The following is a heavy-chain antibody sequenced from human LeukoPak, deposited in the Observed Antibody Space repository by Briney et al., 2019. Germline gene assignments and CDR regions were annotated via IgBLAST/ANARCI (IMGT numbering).Heavy chain of an antibody. Sequence: GGSLRLSCAASGFTFSTYWMSWVRQAPGKGLEWVSAIPSGGSNIYYADSVKGRFTISRDNIENTLYLHINNLRAEDTAIYYCVKDSQHYDFWSRHNHYPFYYMDAWGKGTTVIVSS. V-gene: IGHV3-23*03. D-gene: IGHD3-3*01. CDR1: GFTFSTYW. CDR2: IPSGGSNI. J-gene: IGHJ6*03. CDR3: VKDSQHYDFWSRHNHYPFYYMDA.